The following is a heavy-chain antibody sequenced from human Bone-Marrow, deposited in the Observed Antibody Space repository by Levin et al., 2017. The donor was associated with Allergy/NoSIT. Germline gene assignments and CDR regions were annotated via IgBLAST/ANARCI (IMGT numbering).Heavy chain of an antibody. CDR1: GFTFNEYH. V-gene: IGHV3-21*01. J-gene: IGHJ5*02. CDR2: ISGYSAYI. CDR3: VREIQRVVNWFDP. Sequence: GESLKISCETSGFTFNEYHMNWVRQAPGKGLEWVSSISGYSAYIYYADSVKGRFTISRDNARNSVYLQMNSLRAEDTAVYYCVREIQRVVNWFDPWGQGTLVTVSS. D-gene: IGHD5-18*01.